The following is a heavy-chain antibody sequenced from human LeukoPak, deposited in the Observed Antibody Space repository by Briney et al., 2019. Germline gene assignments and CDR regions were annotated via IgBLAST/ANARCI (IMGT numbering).Heavy chain of an antibody. Sequence: SETLSLTCTVSGGSISSGGYYWSWIRQHPGKGLEWIGYIYYSGSTYYNPSLKSRVTISVDTSKNQFSLKLSSVTAADTAVYYCASTGDVRPYFDYWGQGTLVTVSS. CDR3: ASTGDVRPYFDY. CDR2: IYYSGST. J-gene: IGHJ4*02. CDR1: GGSISSGGYY. V-gene: IGHV4-31*03. D-gene: IGHD4-17*01.